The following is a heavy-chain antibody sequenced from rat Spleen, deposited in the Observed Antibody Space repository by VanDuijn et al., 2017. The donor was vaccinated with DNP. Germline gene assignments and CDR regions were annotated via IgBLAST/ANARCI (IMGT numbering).Heavy chain of an antibody. V-gene: IGHV3-1*01. CDR3: ARHEATEGIDFDY. CDR1: GYSITSNY. D-gene: IGHD1-11*01. Sequence: EVQLQESGPGHVKPSQSLSLTCSVTGYSITSNYWGWIRKFPGNKMEWMAYISYSGTIGYNPSLRSRISITRDTSKNQFFLQLHSVTTADTATYYCARHEATEGIDFDYWGQEVMVTVSS. CDR2: ISYSGTI. J-gene: IGHJ2*01.